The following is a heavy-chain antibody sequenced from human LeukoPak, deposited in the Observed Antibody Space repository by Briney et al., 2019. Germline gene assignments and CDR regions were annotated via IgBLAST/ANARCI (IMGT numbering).Heavy chain of an antibody. Sequence: PGGSLRLSCAASGFTFSSYAMSWVRQAPGKGLEWVSAISGSGGSTYYADSVKGRFTISRDNSKDTLYLQMNSLRAEDTAVYYCAKDPSDDYGDPNFDYWGQGTLVTVSS. J-gene: IGHJ4*02. CDR3: AKDPSDDYGDPNFDY. CDR2: ISGSGGST. V-gene: IGHV3-23*01. CDR1: GFTFSSYA. D-gene: IGHD4-17*01.